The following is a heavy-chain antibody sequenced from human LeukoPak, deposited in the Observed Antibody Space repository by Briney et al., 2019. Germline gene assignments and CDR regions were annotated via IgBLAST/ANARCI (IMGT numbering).Heavy chain of an antibody. D-gene: IGHD3-10*01. CDR1: GYSFTSSW. CDR2: IYPGDSDT. CDR3: TKGFSGTYYGVDV. Sequence: GEPLKISCKGSGYSFTSSWIAWVRQMPGKGLEWMGIIYPGDSDTRYSPSFEGQVTISADKSISTADLQWSSLKASDTALYYCTKGFSGTYYGVDVWGQGTTVTVSS. J-gene: IGHJ6*02. V-gene: IGHV5-51*01.